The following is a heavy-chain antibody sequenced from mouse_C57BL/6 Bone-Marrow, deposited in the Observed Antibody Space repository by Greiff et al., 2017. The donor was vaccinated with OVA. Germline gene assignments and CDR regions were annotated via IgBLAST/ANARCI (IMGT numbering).Heavy chain of an antibody. Sequence: VHVKQSGAELVRPGASVKLSCTASGFNIKDDYMHWVKQRPEQGLEWIGWIDPENGDTEYASKFQGKATITADTSSNTAYLQLSSLTSEDTAVYYCTTNWDLFAYWGQGTLVTVSA. CDR3: TTNWDLFAY. V-gene: IGHV14-4*01. D-gene: IGHD4-1*01. CDR2: IDPENGDT. CDR1: GFNIKDDY. J-gene: IGHJ3*01.